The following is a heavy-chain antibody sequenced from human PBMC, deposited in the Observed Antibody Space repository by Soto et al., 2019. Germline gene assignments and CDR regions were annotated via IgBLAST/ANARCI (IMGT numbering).Heavy chain of an antibody. D-gene: IGHD6-25*01. Sequence: GGSLRLSCAASGITFSSFAVSWVRQTPGKGLEWVSAISGSGGSTYYADSVKGRFTISRDNSKNTLYLQMNSLRAEDTAVYYCAKDPRGQRLSGWFDPWGQRTLVTVSS. J-gene: IGHJ5*02. CDR3: AKDPRGQRLSGWFDP. CDR2: ISGSGGST. V-gene: IGHV3-23*01. CDR1: GITFSSFA.